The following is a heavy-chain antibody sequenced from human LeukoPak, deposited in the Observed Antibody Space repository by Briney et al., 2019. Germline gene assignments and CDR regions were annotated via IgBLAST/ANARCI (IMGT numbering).Heavy chain of an antibody. D-gene: IGHD6-19*01. Sequence: PGGSLRLSCAASGFTFDDYTMHWVRQAPGKGLEWVSLISWDGGSTYYADSVKGRFTISRDNSRNSLYLQMGSLRAEDTALYYCAKGYSSGVGSFDYWGQGTLVTVSS. CDR2: ISWDGGST. J-gene: IGHJ4*02. CDR1: GFTFDDYT. CDR3: AKGYSSGVGSFDY. V-gene: IGHV3-43D*04.